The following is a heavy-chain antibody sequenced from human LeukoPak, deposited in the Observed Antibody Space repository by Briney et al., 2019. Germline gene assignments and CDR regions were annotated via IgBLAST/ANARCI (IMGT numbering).Heavy chain of an antibody. CDR3: AKKARGAIQPGFDY. D-gene: IGHD1-26*01. V-gene: IGHV3-23*01. CDR1: GFTFSNFA. J-gene: IGHJ4*02. CDR2: ISPSGGST. Sequence: HPGGSLRLSCAASGFTFSNFAMSWVRQAPGKGLEWVSAISPSGGSTLYADSAKGRFTISRDNSENTLYLQMNGLRAEDTALYYCAKKARGAIQPGFDYWGQGILVTVSS.